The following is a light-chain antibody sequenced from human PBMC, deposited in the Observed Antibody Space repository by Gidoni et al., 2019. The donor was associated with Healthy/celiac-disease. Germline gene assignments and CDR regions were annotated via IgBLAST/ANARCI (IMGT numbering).Light chain of an antibody. J-gene: IGKJ1*01. CDR2: DAS. CDR1: QSVSSY. Sequence: EIVLTQSPATLSLSPGERATLSCRASQSVSSYLAWYQQKPGQAPRLLIYDASNRATGIAASFSGSGSGTDFTLTISSLEPEDFAVYYCQQRSNWWTFGQGTKVEIK. V-gene: IGKV3-11*01. CDR3: QQRSNWWT.